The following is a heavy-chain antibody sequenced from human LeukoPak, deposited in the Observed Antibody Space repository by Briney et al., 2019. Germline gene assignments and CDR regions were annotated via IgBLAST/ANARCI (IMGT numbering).Heavy chain of an antibody. CDR1: GFTFSAYW. CDR3: ARGVRPYYYYGMDV. Sequence: PGGSLTLSCAASGFTFSAYWMSWVSQAPGKGLEWVANIKQDGSEQYYVDSVKGRFTISRDNAKNSVYLQMNSLRAEDTAVYYCARGVRPYYYYGMDVWGQGTTVTVSS. CDR2: IKQDGSEQ. V-gene: IGHV3-7*01. J-gene: IGHJ6*02.